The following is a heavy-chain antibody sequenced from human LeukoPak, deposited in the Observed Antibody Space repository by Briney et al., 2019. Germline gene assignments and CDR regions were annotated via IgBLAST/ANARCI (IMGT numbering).Heavy chain of an antibody. CDR2: INPSGGST. J-gene: IGHJ4*02. CDR1: GYTFTSYY. Sequence: ASVKVSCKASGYTFTSYYMHWVRQAPGQELEWMGIINPSGGSTSYAQKFQGRVTMTRDTSTSTVYMELSSLRSEDTAVYYCARLGGSWVVTAISEPVDYWGQGTLVTVSS. D-gene: IGHD2-21*02. V-gene: IGHV1-46*01. CDR3: ARLGGSWVVTAISEPVDY.